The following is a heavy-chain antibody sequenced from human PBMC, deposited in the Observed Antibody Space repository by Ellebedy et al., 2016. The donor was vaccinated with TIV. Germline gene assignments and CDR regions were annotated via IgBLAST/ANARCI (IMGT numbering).Heavy chain of an antibody. CDR1: GFTFSTYS. J-gene: IGHJ4*02. CDR2: IQSSGSVT. V-gene: IGHV3-48*04. D-gene: IGHD3-16*01. Sequence: PGGSLRLSCAASGFTFSTYSMNRVRQAPGMGLEWISHIQSSGSVTFYADSVKGRFTVSRDNAKSSLYLQLSSLRAEDTAVYYCARDGGGPTAYDYWGQGTLVSVSP. CDR3: ARDGGGPTAYDY.